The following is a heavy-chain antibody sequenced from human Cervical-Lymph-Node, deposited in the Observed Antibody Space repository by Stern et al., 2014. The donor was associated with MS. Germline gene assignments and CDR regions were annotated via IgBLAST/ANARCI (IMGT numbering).Heavy chain of an antibody. J-gene: IGHJ4*02. D-gene: IGHD5-12*01. CDR3: ANYDLDY. CDR2: INPSGGST. Sequence: QVQLVKSGAEVKKPGASAKGSCKGSGNTFTSYYMHWERQPPGQGLEWMGIINPSGGSTSYAQKFQGRVTMTRDTSTSTVYMELSSLRSEDTAVYYCANYDLDYWGQGTLVTVSS. V-gene: IGHV1-46*03. CDR1: GNTFTSYY.